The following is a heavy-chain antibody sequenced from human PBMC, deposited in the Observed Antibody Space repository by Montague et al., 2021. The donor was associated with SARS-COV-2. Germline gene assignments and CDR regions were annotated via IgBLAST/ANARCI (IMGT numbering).Heavy chain of an antibody. CDR1: GGSFSGYY. J-gene: IGHJ3*02. CDR2: INHSGST. CDR3: ARGGVGATTNDAFDI. V-gene: IGHV4-34*01. Sequence: SETLSLTCAVYGGSFSGYYWSWIRQPPGQGLELIGEINHSGSTNYNPSXXVRVTISVDTSKNQFSLKLSSVTAADTAVYYCARGGVGATTNDAFDIWGQGTMVTVSS. D-gene: IGHD1-26*01.